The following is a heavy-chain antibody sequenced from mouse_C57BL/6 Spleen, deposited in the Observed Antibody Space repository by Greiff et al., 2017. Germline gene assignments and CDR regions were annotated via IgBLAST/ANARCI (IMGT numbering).Heavy chain of an antibody. Sequence: QVQLQQSGAELVKPGASVKISCKASGYAFSSYWMNWVKQRPGKGLEWVGQIYPGDGDTDYNGKVKGKATLTADKASRTAYMQLSSLTSEDSAVYFCARVYDYDSGFDYWGQGTTLTVSS. CDR2: IYPGDGDT. CDR3: ARVYDYDSGFDY. D-gene: IGHD2-4*01. J-gene: IGHJ2*01. CDR1: GYAFSSYW. V-gene: IGHV1-80*01.